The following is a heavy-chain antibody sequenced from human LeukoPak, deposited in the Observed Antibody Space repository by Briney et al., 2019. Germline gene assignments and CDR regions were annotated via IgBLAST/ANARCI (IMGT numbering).Heavy chain of an antibody. J-gene: IGHJ6*02. CDR3: ARDQLLLSYYSGMDV. D-gene: IGHD2-2*01. V-gene: IGHV3-64*01. Sequence: PGGSLRLSCAASGFTFSSYAMHWVRQAPGKGLEYVSAISSNGGITYYANSVEGRFTISRDNSKNTLYLQMGSLRAEDMAVYYCARDQLLLSYYSGMDVWGQGTTVTVSS. CDR2: ISSNGGIT. CDR1: GFTFSSYA.